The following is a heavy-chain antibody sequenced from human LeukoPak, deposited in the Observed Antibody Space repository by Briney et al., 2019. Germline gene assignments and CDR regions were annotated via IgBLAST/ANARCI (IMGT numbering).Heavy chain of an antibody. J-gene: IGHJ4*02. V-gene: IGHV4-59*08. D-gene: IGHD1-26*01. CDR2: IYYSGST. CDR1: GGSISSYY. Sequence: SETLSLTCTVSGGSISSYYWSWIRQPPGKGLEWIGYIYYSGSTNYNPSLKSRVTISVDTSKNQFSLKLSSVTAADTAVYYCARSGGDFDYWGQGTLVTVSS. CDR3: ARSGGDFDY.